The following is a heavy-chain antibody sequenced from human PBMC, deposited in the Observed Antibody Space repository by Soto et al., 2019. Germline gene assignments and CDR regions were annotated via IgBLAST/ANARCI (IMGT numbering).Heavy chain of an antibody. J-gene: IGHJ1*01. CDR3: ARTLPPNPAEYSHP. V-gene: IGHV1-46*03. Sequence: QVQLVQSGAEAKKPGASVKVSCKASGYTFTRYYMHWVRQAPGQGLEWMGIINPSGGSTTYAQKFQGRVTRTRDTSTSTVYRELSTLRSEDTAVYYCARTLPPNPAEYSHPGGQGTLVTVSS. CDR2: INPSGGST. CDR1: GYTFTRYY.